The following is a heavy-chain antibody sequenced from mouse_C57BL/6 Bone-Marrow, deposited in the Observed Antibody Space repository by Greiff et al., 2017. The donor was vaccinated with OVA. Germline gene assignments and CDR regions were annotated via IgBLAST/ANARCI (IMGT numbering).Heavy chain of an antibody. CDR2: IDPSDSYT. D-gene: IGHD1-1*01. CDR3: AREAPYYYGSSCYAMDY. Sequence: VQLQQPGAELVMPGASVKLSCKASGYTFTSYWMHWVKQRPGQGLEWIGEIDPSDSYTNYNQQFKGKSTLTVDKSSSTAYMQLSSLTSEDSAVYYCAREAPYYYGSSCYAMDYWGQGTSVTVSS. CDR1: GYTFTSYW. J-gene: IGHJ4*01. V-gene: IGHV1-69*01.